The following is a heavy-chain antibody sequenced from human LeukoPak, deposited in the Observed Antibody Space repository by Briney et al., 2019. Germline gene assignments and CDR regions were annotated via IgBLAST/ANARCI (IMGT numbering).Heavy chain of an antibody. D-gene: IGHD3-3*01. CDR3: ARGPLRFLEYDI. V-gene: IGHV3-7*01. CDR2: IKQEGSEK. J-gene: IGHJ3*02. CDR1: GFTFSSYW. Sequence: GGSLRLSCAASGFTFSSYWISWVRQAPGKGLEWVANIKQEGSEKYYVDSVKGRFTISRDNAKNSLYLQTNSLRAEDTAVYYCARGPLRFLEYDIWGQGTMVTVSS.